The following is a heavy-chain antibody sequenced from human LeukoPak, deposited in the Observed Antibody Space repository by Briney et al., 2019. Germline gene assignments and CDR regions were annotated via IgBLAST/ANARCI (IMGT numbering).Heavy chain of an antibody. V-gene: IGHV4-39*01. CDR1: GGLITSTIHY. CDR3: ARQPTVKRGAVASNFDY. D-gene: IGHD6-19*01. J-gene: IGHJ4*02. CDR2: IYYNGIT. Sequence: SETLSLTCSVSGGLITSTIHYWAWIRQPPGQGLEWIVSIYYNGITYYNASLESRVTMSVDTSRNQFSLRLSPVSAADTSVYYCARQPTVKRGAVASNFDYWGQGTLVTVSS.